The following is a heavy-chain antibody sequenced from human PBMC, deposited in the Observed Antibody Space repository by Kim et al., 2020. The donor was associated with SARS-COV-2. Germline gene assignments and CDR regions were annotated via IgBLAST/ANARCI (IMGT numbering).Heavy chain of an antibody. D-gene: IGHD2-2*01. V-gene: IGHV3-74*01. CDR2: ISSDGSTT. J-gene: IGHJ5*02. CDR1: GFTFNSHW. Sequence: GGSLRLSCAASGFTFNSHWMHWVRQAPGTGLVWVSRISSDGSTTTYADSVQGRFTISRDNAKNTLSLQMNSLRAEDTAVYYCARGSTSQSGILSSWGQGTLVTVSS. CDR3: ARGSTSQSGILSS.